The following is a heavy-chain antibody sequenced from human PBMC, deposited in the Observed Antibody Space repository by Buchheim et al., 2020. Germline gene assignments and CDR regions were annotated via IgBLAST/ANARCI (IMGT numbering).Heavy chain of an antibody. CDR3: ARDTSGYNYGYYYYYGMDV. Sequence: EVQLVESGGGLVQPGGSLRLSCAASGFTFSSYWMSWVRQAPGKGLEWVANIKQDGSEKYYVDSVKGRFTISRDNAKNSLYLQMNSLRAEDTAVYYCARDTSGYNYGYYYYYGMDVWGQGTT. D-gene: IGHD5-18*01. CDR1: GFTFSSYW. J-gene: IGHJ6*02. CDR2: IKQDGSEK. V-gene: IGHV3-7*03.